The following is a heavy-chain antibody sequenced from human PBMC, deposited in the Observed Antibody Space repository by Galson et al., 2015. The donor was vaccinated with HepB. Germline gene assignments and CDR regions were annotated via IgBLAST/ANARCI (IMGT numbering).Heavy chain of an antibody. D-gene: IGHD3-9*01. CDR3: ARSPEYYDILTGYPYYYGMDV. Sequence: SLRLSCAASGFTFSSYSMNWVRQAPGKGLEWVSYISSSSSTIYYADSVKGRFTISRDNAKNSLYLQMNSLRAEDTAVYYCARSPEYYDILTGYPYYYGMDVWGQGTTVTVSS. CDR2: ISSSSSTI. J-gene: IGHJ6*02. V-gene: IGHV3-48*01. CDR1: GFTFSSYS.